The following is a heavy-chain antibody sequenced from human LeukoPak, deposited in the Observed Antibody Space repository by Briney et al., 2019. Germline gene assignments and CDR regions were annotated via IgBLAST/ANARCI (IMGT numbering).Heavy chain of an antibody. CDR3: GRDYDSSGDESEGFCY. J-gene: IGHJ4*02. CDR1: GFTFSSYA. Sequence: GGSLGLSCSASGFTFSSYAMHWVRQAPGKGLEYVSAISSNGGSTYYADSVKGRFTISRDNSKNTLYLQMSRLRAEDTAVYYCGRDYDSSGDESEGFCYWGQGTLVIVSS. V-gene: IGHV3-64D*06. CDR2: ISSNGGST. D-gene: IGHD3-22*01.